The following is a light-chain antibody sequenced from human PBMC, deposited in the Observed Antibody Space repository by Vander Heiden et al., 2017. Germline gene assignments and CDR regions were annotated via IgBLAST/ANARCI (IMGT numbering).Light chain of an antibody. Sequence: QSVLTQPPSASGTPGQRVTISCSGSSSNIGSNSVNWYQQLPGTAPKLLIYSNDQRPSGVPDRFSGSKSGTSASLAISGLRSDDEADYYCAAWDDSLNGVVFGGGTKVTV. J-gene: IGLJ2*01. CDR1: SSNIGSNS. V-gene: IGLV1-44*01. CDR3: AAWDDSLNGVV. CDR2: SND.